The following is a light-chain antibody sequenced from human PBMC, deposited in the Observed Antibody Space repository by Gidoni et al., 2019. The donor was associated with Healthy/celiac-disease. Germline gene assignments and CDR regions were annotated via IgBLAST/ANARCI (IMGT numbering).Light chain of an antibody. Sequence: RATINCKSSQSVLYSSNNKNYLAWYQQKPGQPPKLLIYWASTRESGVPDRFSGSGSGTDFTLTISSLQAEDVAVYYCQQYYSNPWTFGQGTKVEIK. CDR3: QQYYSNPWT. CDR1: QSVLYSSNNKNY. J-gene: IGKJ1*01. CDR2: WAS. V-gene: IGKV4-1*01.